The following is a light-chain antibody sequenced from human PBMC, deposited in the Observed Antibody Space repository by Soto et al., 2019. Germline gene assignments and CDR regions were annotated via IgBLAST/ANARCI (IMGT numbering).Light chain of an antibody. CDR1: SSNIGAGYD. Sequence: QSVLTQPPSVSGAPGQRGTISCTGSSSNIGAGYDVHWYQQLPGTAPKLLIYGDSNRPSGVPDRFSGDKSGTSASLAITGLQAEDEADYYCQSYDSSLSGYVFGTGTKLTVL. CDR3: QSYDSSLSGYV. CDR2: GDS. J-gene: IGLJ1*01. V-gene: IGLV1-40*01.